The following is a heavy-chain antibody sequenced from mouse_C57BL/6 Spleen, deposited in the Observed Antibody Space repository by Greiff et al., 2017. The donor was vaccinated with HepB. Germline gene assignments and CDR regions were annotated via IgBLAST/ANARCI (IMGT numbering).Heavy chain of an antibody. Sequence: VQLKQSGPELVKPGASVKISCKASGYSFTDYNMNWVKQSNGKSLEWIGVINPNYGTTSYNQKFKGKATLTVDQSSSTAYMQLNSLTSEDSAVYYCARWSTTASYWYFDVWGTGTTVTVSS. CDR2: INPNYGTT. V-gene: IGHV1-39*01. D-gene: IGHD1-2*01. CDR1: GYSFTDYN. J-gene: IGHJ1*03. CDR3: ARWSTTASYWYFDV.